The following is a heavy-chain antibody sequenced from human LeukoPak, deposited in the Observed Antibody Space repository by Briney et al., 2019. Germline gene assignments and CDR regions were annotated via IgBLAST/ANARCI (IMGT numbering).Heavy chain of an antibody. CDR3: ARGVSAVTTLLDAFDI. CDR1: GFTFSSYS. D-gene: IGHD4-17*01. J-gene: IGHJ3*02. CDR2: ISSSSSYI. V-gene: IGHV3-21*01. Sequence: GGSLRLSCAASGFTFSSYSMNWVRQAPGKGLEWVSSISSSSSYIYYADSVKGRFTISRDNAKNSLYLQMNSLRAEDTAVYYCARGVSAVTTLLDAFDIWGQGTMVTVSS.